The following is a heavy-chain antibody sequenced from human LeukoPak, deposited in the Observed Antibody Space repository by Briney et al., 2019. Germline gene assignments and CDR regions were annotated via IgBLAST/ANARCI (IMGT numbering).Heavy chain of an antibody. D-gene: IGHD6-19*01. CDR3: ATKQWLAPPPDS. CDR1: GFAFSKYW. CDR2: INTDGTVA. V-gene: IGHV3-74*01. J-gene: IGHJ4*02. Sequence: GGSLRLSCAASGFAFSKYWMLWVRQAPGKGLESVSRINTDGTVATYADSVKGRFTVSRDNADNTMFLQMNSVRDEDTAVYYCATKQWLAPPPDSWGQGTPVTVSS.